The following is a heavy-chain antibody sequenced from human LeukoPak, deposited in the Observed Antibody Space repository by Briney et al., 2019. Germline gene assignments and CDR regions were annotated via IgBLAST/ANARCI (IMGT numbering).Heavy chain of an antibody. CDR1: GFTFSSYS. V-gene: IGHV3-21*01. CDR3: ARFPGRNYYDSSGFDY. CDR2: ISTSNIYI. D-gene: IGHD3-22*01. J-gene: IGHJ4*02. Sequence: GGSLRLSCAASGFTFSSYSMNWVRQAPGKGLEWVSSISTSNIYIYYADSVKGRFTTSRDNAKNSLYLQMNSLRAEDTAVYYCARFPGRNYYDSSGFDYWGQGTLVTVSS.